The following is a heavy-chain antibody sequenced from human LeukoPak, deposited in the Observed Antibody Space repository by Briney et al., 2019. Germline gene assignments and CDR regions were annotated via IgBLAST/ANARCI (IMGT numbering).Heavy chain of an antibody. Sequence: PGGSLRLSCAASGNYWMHWVRQAPGRGLEWVSSITAIDGRTYYADSVRGRFTISRDNSKNTVYLQLNSLRAGDTAIYYCTKDRRGPAAGTWYFNSWGQGTLVTVSS. CDR2: ITAIDGRT. J-gene: IGHJ4*02. CDR3: TKDRRGPAAGTWYFNS. D-gene: IGHD6-13*01. CDR1: GNYW. V-gene: IGHV3-23*01.